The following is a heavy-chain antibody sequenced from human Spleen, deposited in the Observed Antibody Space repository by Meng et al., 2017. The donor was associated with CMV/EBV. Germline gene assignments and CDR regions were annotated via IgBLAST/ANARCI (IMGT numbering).Heavy chain of an antibody. J-gene: IGHJ4*02. D-gene: IGHD6-6*01. Sequence: ASVKVSCKASGYSFRDYHINWVRQAPGQGLEWLGWMKPNSGEAGYAQSVQGRVTMTADTSTTTAYMMLRSLRSDDTAIYYCARLDYSSSSCAYWGQGTLVTVSS. V-gene: IGHV1-8*02. CDR3: ARLDYSSSSCAY. CDR1: GYSFRDYH. CDR2: MKPNSGEA.